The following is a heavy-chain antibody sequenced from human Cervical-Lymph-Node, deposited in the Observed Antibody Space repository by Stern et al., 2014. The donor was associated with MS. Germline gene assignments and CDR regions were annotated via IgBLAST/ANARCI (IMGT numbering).Heavy chain of an antibody. CDR1: GYTFTSYW. CDR2: IFPGGSDI. CDR3: ARQRYFDY. J-gene: IGHJ4*02. Sequence: VQLVESGPEVQRPGESLKISCQASGYTFTSYWIGWVRQMPRTALEWIAIIFPGGSDIRYSPSFQGQVTISADKSSSTAYLQWNNLKASDTAIYYCARQRYFDYWGQGTLVTVSS. V-gene: IGHV5-51*01.